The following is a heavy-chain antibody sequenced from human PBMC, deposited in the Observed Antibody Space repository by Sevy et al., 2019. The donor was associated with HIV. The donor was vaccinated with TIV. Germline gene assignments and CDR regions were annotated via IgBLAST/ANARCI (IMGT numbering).Heavy chain of an antibody. CDR1: GFTFSSYE. CDR2: ISSSGTTI. J-gene: IGHJ5*02. Sequence: GGSLRLSCEASGFTFSSYEMNWVRQAPGKGLEWVSYISSSGTTIKYAGSLKGRFTISRDNAKNSQYMQMNSLRAEDTAVYYCARVDANYDKGFDPWGQGTLVTVSS. V-gene: IGHV3-48*03. D-gene: IGHD3-22*01. CDR3: ARVDANYDKGFDP.